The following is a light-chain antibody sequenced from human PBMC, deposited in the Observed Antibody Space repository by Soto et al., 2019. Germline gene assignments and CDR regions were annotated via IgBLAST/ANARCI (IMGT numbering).Light chain of an antibody. CDR2: DAS. V-gene: IGKV3-15*01. CDR3: QQYSRWPIT. CDR1: QSAGNF. J-gene: IGKJ5*01. Sequence: ELVRTQSPATLSVSPGETAPLSCRASQSAGNFLAWYQQKPGQAPSLLIYDASTRATVIPARFSGGGSGTDFTLTISRLEPEDFAVYSCQQYSRWPITFGQGTRLEI.